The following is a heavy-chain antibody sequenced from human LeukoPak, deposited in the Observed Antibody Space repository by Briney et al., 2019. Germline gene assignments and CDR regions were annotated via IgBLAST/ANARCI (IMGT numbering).Heavy chain of an antibody. CDR2: IRYDGSNK. Sequence: GGSLRLSCAASGFTFSSFGMHWVRQAPGKGLEWVAFIRYDGSNKYYADSVKGRFTISRDNSKNTLYLQMNSLRAEDTAVYYCAKDPPAVAATGGYWGQGTLVTVSS. CDR3: AKDPPAVAATGGY. V-gene: IGHV3-30*02. J-gene: IGHJ4*02. D-gene: IGHD2-15*01. CDR1: GFTFSSFG.